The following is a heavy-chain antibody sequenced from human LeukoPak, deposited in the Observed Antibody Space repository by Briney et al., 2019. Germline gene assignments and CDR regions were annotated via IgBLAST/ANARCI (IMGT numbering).Heavy chain of an antibody. D-gene: IGHD3-16*01. J-gene: IGHJ4*02. CDR2: ISYDGSNK. CDR1: GFTFSSYG. CDR3: ATAPTSARWGMARYFDY. Sequence: GGSLRLSCAASGFTFSSYGMHWVRQAPGKGLEWVAVISYDGSNKYYADSVKGRFTISRDNSKNTLYLQMNSLRAEDMAVYFCATAPTSARWGMARYFDYWGQGTLVTVSS. V-gene: IGHV3-30*03.